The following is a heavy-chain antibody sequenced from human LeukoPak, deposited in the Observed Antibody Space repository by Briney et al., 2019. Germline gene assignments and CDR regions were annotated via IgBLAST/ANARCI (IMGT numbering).Heavy chain of an antibody. Sequence: GESLKISCKGSGYSFTSYWIGWVRQMPGKGLEWMVIIYPGDSDTRYSPSFQGQVTISADKSISPAYLQWSSLKASDTAMYYCARQSYSYYGSGSYDNWFDPWGQGTLVTVSS. V-gene: IGHV5-51*01. CDR3: ARQSYSYYGSGSYDNWFDP. CDR1: GYSFTSYW. J-gene: IGHJ5*02. D-gene: IGHD3-10*01. CDR2: IYPGDSDT.